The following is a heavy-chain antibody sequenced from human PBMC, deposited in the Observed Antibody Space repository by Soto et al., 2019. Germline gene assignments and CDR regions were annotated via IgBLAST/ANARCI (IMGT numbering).Heavy chain of an antibody. Sequence: SAKASCKASGGTFSSYTIGWVRQAPGQGLEWMGRITPILGIANYAQKFQGRVTITADKSTSTAYMELSSVTAADTAVYYCARAPAPLYSSSWYYFDYWGQGTLVTVSS. CDR2: ITPILGIA. D-gene: IGHD6-13*01. CDR3: ARAPAPLYSSSWYYFDY. J-gene: IGHJ4*02. CDR1: GGTFSSYT. V-gene: IGHV1-69*02.